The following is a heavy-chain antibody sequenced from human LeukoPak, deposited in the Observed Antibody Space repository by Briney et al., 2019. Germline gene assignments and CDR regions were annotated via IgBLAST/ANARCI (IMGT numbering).Heavy chain of an antibody. Sequence: ASETLSLTCAVYGGSFSGYYWSWIRQPPGKGLEWIGEINHSGSTNYNPSLKSRVTISVDTSKNQFSLKLSSVTAADTAVYYCARGRRGYSYGSALDYWGQGTLVTVSS. V-gene: IGHV4-34*01. J-gene: IGHJ4*02. D-gene: IGHD5-18*01. CDR1: GGSFSGYY. CDR3: ARGRRGYSYGSALDY. CDR2: INHSGST.